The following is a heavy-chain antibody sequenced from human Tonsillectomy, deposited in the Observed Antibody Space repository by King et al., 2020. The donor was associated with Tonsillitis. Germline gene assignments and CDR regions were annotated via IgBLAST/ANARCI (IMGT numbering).Heavy chain of an antibody. Sequence: VQLVESGGGLVKPGGSLRLSCAASGFTFSNAWMSWVRQAPGKGLEWVGRIKSKTDGGTTDYAAPVKGRFTISRDDSKNTLYLQMNSLKTEDTAVYYCTTDYLHLQWLVRRWMGIWGQGTMVTVSS. CDR2: IKSKTDGGTT. J-gene: IGHJ3*02. CDR1: GFTFSNAW. D-gene: IGHD6-19*01. CDR3: TTDYLHLQWLVRRWMGI. V-gene: IGHV3-15*01.